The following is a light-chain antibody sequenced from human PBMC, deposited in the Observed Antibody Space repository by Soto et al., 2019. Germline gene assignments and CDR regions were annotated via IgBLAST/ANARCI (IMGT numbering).Light chain of an antibody. CDR2: AAS. J-gene: IGKJ5*01. Sequence: DIQMTQSPSSLSASVGDRVTITCRASQSISSYLNCYQQRPGKAPKLLIYAASSLQSGVPSRFSGSGSGTDFTLTISSLEPEDFAVYYCQQRSNWPPITFGQGTRLEIK. V-gene: IGKV1-39*01. CDR1: QSISSY. CDR3: QQRSNWPPIT.